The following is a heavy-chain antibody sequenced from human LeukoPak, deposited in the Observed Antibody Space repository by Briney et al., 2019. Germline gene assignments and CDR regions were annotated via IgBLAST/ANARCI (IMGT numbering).Heavy chain of an antibody. D-gene: IGHD1-26*01. V-gene: IGHV1-2*02. CDR2: INPNSGGT. CDR3: ARSNDEVGSTTYDILPDY. J-gene: IGHJ4*02. CDR1: GYTFTGYY. Sequence: ASVKVSCKASGYTFTGYYMHWVRQAPGQGLEWMGWINPNSGGTNYAQKFQGRVTMTRDTSISTAYMELSRLRSDDTAVYYCARSNDEVGSTTYDILPDYWGQGTLVTVSS.